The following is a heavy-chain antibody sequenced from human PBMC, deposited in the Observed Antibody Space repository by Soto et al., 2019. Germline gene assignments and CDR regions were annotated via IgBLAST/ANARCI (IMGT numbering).Heavy chain of an antibody. J-gene: IGHJ4*02. Sequence: QVQLVQSGAEVKKPGSSVKVSCKASGGTFSSYTISWVRQAPGQGLEWMGRIIPILGIANYAQKFQGRVTITADKSTSTAYMELSSLRSEDPAVYYCATACSGGSCYELRIDYWGQGTLVTVSS. CDR2: IIPILGIA. CDR3: ATACSGGSCYELRIDY. D-gene: IGHD2-15*01. CDR1: GGTFSSYT. V-gene: IGHV1-69*02.